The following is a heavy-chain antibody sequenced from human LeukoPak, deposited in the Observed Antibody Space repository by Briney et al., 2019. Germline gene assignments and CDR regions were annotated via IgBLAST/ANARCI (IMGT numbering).Heavy chain of an antibody. D-gene: IGHD1-26*01. V-gene: IGHV3-30*02. CDR2: IRYDGSNK. Sequence: PGGSLRLSCAASGFTFSSYGMHWVRQAPGKGLEWVAFIRYDGSNKYYADSVKGRFTISRDNSKNTLYLQMNSLRAEDTAVYYCARDPPGRVGATTSYYFDYWGQGTLVTVSS. J-gene: IGHJ4*02. CDR1: GFTFSSYG. CDR3: ARDPPGRVGATTSYYFDY.